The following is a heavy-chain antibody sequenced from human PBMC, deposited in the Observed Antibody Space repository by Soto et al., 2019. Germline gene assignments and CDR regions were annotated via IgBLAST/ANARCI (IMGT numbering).Heavy chain of an antibody. D-gene: IGHD3-16*01. Sequence: QVQLSESGPGLVMPSQTLSLTCTVSGASISSGNKYWRWIRQPPGKVLEWIGYIFSSGTTYYNPSLKSRITMSLDASQNQYSLNLNSLTDADTAVYFCARVPSPFDYYYAMDFWGQGTTVTVSS. CDR1: GASISSGNKY. V-gene: IGHV4-30-4*01. CDR2: IFSSGTT. J-gene: IGHJ6*02. CDR3: ARVPSPFDYYYAMDF.